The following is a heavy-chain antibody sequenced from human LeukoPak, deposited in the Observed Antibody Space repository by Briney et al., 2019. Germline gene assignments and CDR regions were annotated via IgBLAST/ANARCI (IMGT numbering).Heavy chain of an antibody. Sequence: SGPTLVKPTQTLXLTCTYSGFSLSTSGMSVNWIRQPPGKALEWLARIDWDNDKYYSTSLKTRLTISKDTSKNQVVLTMTNMDPVDAATYYCARKVGATYYFDYWGQGTLVTVSS. CDR2: IDWDNDK. V-gene: IGHV2-70*11. D-gene: IGHD1-26*01. CDR3: ARKVGATYYFDY. CDR1: GFSLSTSGMS. J-gene: IGHJ4*02.